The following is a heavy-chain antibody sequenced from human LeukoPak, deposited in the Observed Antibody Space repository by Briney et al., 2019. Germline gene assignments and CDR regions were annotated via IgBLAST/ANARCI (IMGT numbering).Heavy chain of an antibody. CDR2: IYYSGSS. J-gene: IGHJ5*02. CDR3: ARVRGSGWPLGNWFDP. CDR1: GGFKSVYY. V-gene: IGHV4-59*07. Sequence: PADTLSLMCTVWGGFKSVYYWLWLRQPPGGGGEWIGYIYYSGSSNDNPSLTSRVTLSVDTSKNQFSRTLSTGTAADTAVYYCARVRGSGWPLGNWFDPWGQGTLVTVSS. D-gene: IGHD6-19*01.